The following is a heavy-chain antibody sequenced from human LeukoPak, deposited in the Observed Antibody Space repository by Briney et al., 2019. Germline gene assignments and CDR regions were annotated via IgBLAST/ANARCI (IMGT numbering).Heavy chain of an antibody. D-gene: IGHD3-3*01. Sequence: PGGSLRLSCAASGFTFSSYSMNWVRQAPGKGLEWVSSISSSSSYIYYADSVKGRFTISRDNAKNSLYLQMNSLRAEDTAVYYCARGMIWSGTNPRSASNYYGMDVWGQGTTVTVSS. CDR1: GFTFSSYS. J-gene: IGHJ6*02. V-gene: IGHV3-21*01. CDR3: ARGMIWSGTNPRSASNYYGMDV. CDR2: ISSSSSYI.